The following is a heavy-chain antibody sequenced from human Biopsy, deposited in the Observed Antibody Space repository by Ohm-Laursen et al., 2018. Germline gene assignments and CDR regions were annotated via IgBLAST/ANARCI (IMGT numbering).Heavy chain of an antibody. CDR3: AAFPFSGGPAFDI. Sequence: SETLSLTCRVSGGSVGDYFLSWIRLVPGKRPEWIGYTYYRGTSENNPSLRSRVTTSVDISRNQFFLNMKSATGADTAVYYCAAFPFSGGPAFDIWGQGTTVIVSS. V-gene: IGHV4-59*02. D-gene: IGHD2/OR15-2a*01. J-gene: IGHJ3*02. CDR2: TYYRGTS. CDR1: GGSVGDYF.